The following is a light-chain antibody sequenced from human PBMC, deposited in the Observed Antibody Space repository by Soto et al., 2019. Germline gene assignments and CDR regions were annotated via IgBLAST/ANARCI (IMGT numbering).Light chain of an antibody. V-gene: IGLV2-23*02. J-gene: IGLJ1*01. CDR2: DVG. CDR1: NRDIGGFGL. Sequence: QSALTQPASVSGSPGQSITIPCNGTNRDIGGFGLVSWYQQHPGKAPKLLIHDVGRRPSGVSPRFSGSKSGNAASLTISDLQPEDEADYFCWAYAGGSILVVFGAGTKVTVL. CDR3: WAYAGGSILVV.